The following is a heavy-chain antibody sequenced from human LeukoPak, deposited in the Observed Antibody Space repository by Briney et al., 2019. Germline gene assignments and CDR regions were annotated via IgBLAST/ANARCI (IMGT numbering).Heavy chain of an antibody. J-gene: IGHJ6*03. CDR2: INPSGGST. CDR3: ARAPVTIFGVNYYMDV. CDR1: GYTFTSYY. Sequence: ASVKVSCKASGYTFTSYYMHWVRQAPGQGLEWMGIINPSGGSTSYAQKFQGRVTMTRDTSTSTVYMELSSLRSEDTAVYYCARAPVTIFGVNYYMDVWGKGTTVTVSS. V-gene: IGHV1-46*01. D-gene: IGHD3-3*01.